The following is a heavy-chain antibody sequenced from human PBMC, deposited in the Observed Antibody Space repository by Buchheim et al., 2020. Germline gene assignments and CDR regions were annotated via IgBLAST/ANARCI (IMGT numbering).Heavy chain of an antibody. CDR3: ARDRIATSHEAYYVGY. Sequence: QVQLVQSGAEVKKPGASVKVSCKASGYTFTSYDIIWVRQATGQGLEWMGWKNPNSGNTGYAQKFQGRVTMTKNNSISTAYMELSSLRSEDTAVYYCARDRIATSHEAYYVGYLGQGTL. CDR1: GYTFTSYD. D-gene: IGHD6-13*01. J-gene: IGHJ4*02. V-gene: IGHV1-8*01. CDR2: KNPNSGNT.